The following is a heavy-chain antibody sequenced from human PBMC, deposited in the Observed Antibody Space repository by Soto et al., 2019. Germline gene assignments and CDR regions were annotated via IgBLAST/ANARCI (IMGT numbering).Heavy chain of an antibody. D-gene: IGHD3-10*01. CDR2: INHSGST. V-gene: IGHV4-34*01. CDR1: GGSFSGYY. Sequence: QVQLQQWGAGLLKPSETLSLTCAVYGGSFSGYYWSWIRQPPGKGLEWIGEINHSGSTNYNPSLTSRVTISVDTSKNQFSLKLSSVTAADTAVYYCARGRRITMVRGVSNWFDPWGQGTLVTVSS. J-gene: IGHJ5*02. CDR3: ARGRRITMVRGVSNWFDP.